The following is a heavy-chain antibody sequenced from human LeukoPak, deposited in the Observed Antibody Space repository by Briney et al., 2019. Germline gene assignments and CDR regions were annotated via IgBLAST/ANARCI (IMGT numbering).Heavy chain of an antibody. CDR1: GFTFSDYS. Sequence: PGGSLRLSCAASGFTFSDYSMNWVRQAPGKGLEWVASVNTVSSYIYYADSMRGRFTISRDNAKNSLLLQMNSLRAEDTAAYYCARLRRNSDRSDFFYYYDHWGQGTLVTVSS. D-gene: IGHD3-22*01. CDR2: VNTVSSYI. CDR3: ARLRRNSDRSDFFYYYDH. J-gene: IGHJ4*02. V-gene: IGHV3-21*01.